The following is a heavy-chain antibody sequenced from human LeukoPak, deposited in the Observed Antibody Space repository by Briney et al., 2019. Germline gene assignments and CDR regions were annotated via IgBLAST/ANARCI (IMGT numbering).Heavy chain of an antibody. D-gene: IGHD6-6*01. CDR2: ISYDGTNK. Sequence: GGSLRLSCAASGFTFSSYAINWVRQAPGKGLEWVAVISYDGTNKNYADSVKGRFTISRDSSKNTVYLEMNGLRGEDTAVYYCARGGIAVRFAYWGQGTLVTVSS. CDR3: ARGGIAVRFAY. J-gene: IGHJ4*02. CDR1: GFTFSSYA. V-gene: IGHV3-30-3*01.